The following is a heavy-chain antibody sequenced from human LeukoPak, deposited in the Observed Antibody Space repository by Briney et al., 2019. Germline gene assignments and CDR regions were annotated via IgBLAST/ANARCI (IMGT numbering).Heavy chain of an antibody. Sequence: PGGSLRLSCAASGFTFSSYGMHWVRQAPGKGLEWVAFIRYDGSKKYYADSVKGRFTISRGNSKNTLYLQMNRLRAEDTAVYYCTSRSTYDSSGYRDYWGQGTLVTVSS. J-gene: IGHJ4*02. V-gene: IGHV3-30*02. CDR2: IRYDGSKK. CDR3: TSRSTYDSSGYRDY. D-gene: IGHD3-22*01. CDR1: GFTFSSYG.